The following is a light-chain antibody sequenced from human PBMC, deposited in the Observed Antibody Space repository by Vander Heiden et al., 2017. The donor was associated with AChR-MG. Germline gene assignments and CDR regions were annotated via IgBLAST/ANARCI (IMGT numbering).Light chain of an antibody. CDR1: SSNIGSNY. Sequence: QPVLTQPPSASGTPGQRATISCSGSSSNIGSNYVYWYQQLPGTAPKLLIYRNNQRPSGVPDRFSGSKSGTSASLAISGLRSEDEADYYCAAWDDSLSVRFGGGTKLTVL. CDR2: RNN. J-gene: IGLJ2*01. V-gene: IGLV1-47*01. CDR3: AAWDDSLSVR.